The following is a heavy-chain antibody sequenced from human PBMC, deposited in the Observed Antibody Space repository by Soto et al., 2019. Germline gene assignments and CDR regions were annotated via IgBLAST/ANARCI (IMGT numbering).Heavy chain of an antibody. V-gene: IGHV1-69*12. Sequence: QVQLVQSGAEVKKPGSSVKVSCKASGGTFSSYAINWGRQAPGQGLEWMGGIIRIFGTPDYAQRFQGRVTITADESTSTAYMELSRLRSEDTAVYYCARQGSNEYYYYGMDVWGQGTTVTVSS. CDR1: GGTFSSYA. CDR2: IIRIFGTP. CDR3: ARQGSNEYYYYGMDV. J-gene: IGHJ6*02. D-gene: IGHD3-10*01.